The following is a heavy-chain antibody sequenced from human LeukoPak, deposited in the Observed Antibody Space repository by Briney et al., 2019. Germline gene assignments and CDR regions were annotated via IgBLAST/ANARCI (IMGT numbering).Heavy chain of an antibody. V-gene: IGHV4-59*01. Sequence: SETLSLTCTVSGGSISRYYWSWIRQPPGKGLEWIGYIYYSGSTNYNPSLQSRVTISVDTSKNHFSLRLSSVTAADTAVYYCARENSYYDSSVYYCGSGYFDYWGQGTLVTVSS. CDR1: GGSISRYY. CDR3: ARENSYYDSSVYYCGSGYFDY. D-gene: IGHD3-22*01. CDR2: IYYSGST. J-gene: IGHJ4*02.